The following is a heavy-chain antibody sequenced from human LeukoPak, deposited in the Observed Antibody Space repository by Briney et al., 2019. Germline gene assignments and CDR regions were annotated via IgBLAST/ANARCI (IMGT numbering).Heavy chain of an antibody. D-gene: IGHD6-13*01. CDR1: GFTVRSNY. Sequence: GGSLRLSCAASGFTVRSNYMSWVRQAPGKGLEWVSAIYSGGSTYYADSVKGRFTISRDNSKNTLYLQMNSLRAEDTAVYYCARGQAAAGYDYYYYYGMDVWGKGTTVTVSS. CDR3: ARGQAAAGYDYYYYYGMDV. V-gene: IGHV3-53*01. CDR2: IYSGGST. J-gene: IGHJ6*04.